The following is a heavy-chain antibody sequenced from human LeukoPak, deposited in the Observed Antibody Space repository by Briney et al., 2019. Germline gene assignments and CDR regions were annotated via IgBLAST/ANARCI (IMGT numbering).Heavy chain of an antibody. J-gene: IGHJ5*02. D-gene: IGHD5-18*01. Sequence: PGGSLRLSCAASGFTFSSYGIHWVRQAPGRGPEWVAAISTDGRHQHYADSVKGRFTISRDNSKNTLYLQMNSLRAEDTAVYYCAMSAGYIYGFWGAEHNWFDPWGQGTMVTVSS. CDR2: ISTDGRHQ. V-gene: IGHV3-33*08. CDR1: GFTFSSYG. CDR3: AMSAGYIYGFWGAEHNWFDP.